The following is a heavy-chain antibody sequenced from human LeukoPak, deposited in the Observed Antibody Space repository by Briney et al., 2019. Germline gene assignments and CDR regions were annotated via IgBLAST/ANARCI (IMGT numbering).Heavy chain of an antibody. J-gene: IGHJ3*02. CDR3: AGDGELHSAFDI. CDR2: ISWNSGSI. V-gene: IGHV3-9*01. D-gene: IGHD1-7*01. CDR1: GFTFDDYA. Sequence: GRSLRLSCAASGFTFDDYAMHWVRQAPGKGLEWVSGISWNSGSIGYADSVKGRFTISRDNAKNSLYLQMNSLRAEDTAVYYCAGDGELHSAFDIWGQGTMVTVSS.